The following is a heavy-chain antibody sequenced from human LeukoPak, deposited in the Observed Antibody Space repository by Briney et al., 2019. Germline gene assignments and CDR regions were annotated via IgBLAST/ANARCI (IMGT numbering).Heavy chain of an antibody. D-gene: IGHD3-9*01. CDR1: GFTFSSYS. CDR2: ISSSSSTI. V-gene: IGHV3-48*01. Sequence: GGSLRLSCAASGFTFSSYSMNWVRQALGKGLEWVSYISSSSSTIYYADSVKGRFTISRDNAKNSLYLQMNSLRAEDTAVYYCARDLVLRYFDWLYRGPFDYWGQGTLVTVSS. J-gene: IGHJ4*02. CDR3: ARDLVLRYFDWLYRGPFDY.